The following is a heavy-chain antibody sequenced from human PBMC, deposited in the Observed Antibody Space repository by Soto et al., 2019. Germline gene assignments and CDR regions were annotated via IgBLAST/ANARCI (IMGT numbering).Heavy chain of an antibody. CDR3: ARGSVASAAEPTGMDV. V-gene: IGHV1-2*02. Sequence: ASVKVSCKASGYTFTAYYIHWVRQAPGQEFEWMGWIRPNGGSTGFAREFQGRFTMTWDTSISTAYMDLSSLRSDDTAVYYCARGSVASAAEPTGMDVWGQGTTVTVSS. J-gene: IGHJ6*02. CDR1: GYTFTAYY. D-gene: IGHD6-13*01. CDR2: IRPNGGST.